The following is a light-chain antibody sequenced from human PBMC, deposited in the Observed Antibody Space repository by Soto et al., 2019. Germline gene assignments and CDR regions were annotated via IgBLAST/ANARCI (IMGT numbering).Light chain of an antibody. CDR2: DAS. J-gene: IGKJ2*01. V-gene: IGKV1-5*01. CDR3: HKYTSY. Sequence: DVHMTQSPSTLSASVGDRVTITCRASESIATWLAWYQQKPGQAPKLLIYDASRLESGVPSRFSGGGSGTEFTLTISGLQSEDFATYYCHKYTSYFGPGTKLEI. CDR1: ESIATW.